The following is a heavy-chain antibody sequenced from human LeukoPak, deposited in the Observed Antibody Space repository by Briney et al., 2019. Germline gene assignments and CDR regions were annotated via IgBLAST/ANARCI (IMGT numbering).Heavy chain of an antibody. Sequence: GGSLRLSCAASGFTFSDFSMMWVRQAPGKGLEWTSYISHNSRTTYYADSVKGRFTISRDNAKDSLYLQMNSLRHEDTAVYYCARSTNTITLFDYWGQGTLVTVS. J-gene: IGHJ4*02. CDR2: ISHNSRTT. CDR1: GFTFSDFS. V-gene: IGHV3-48*02. D-gene: IGHD1-14*01. CDR3: ARSTNTITLFDY.